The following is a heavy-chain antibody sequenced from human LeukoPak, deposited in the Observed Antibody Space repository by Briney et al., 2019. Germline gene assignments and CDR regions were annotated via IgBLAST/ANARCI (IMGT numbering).Heavy chain of an antibody. J-gene: IGHJ3*02. V-gene: IGHV3-73*01. CDR3: TRHDLLGVVVTATYAFDI. CDR2: IRSKANSYAT. CDR1: GFTFSGSA. Sequence: GGSLRLSCAASGFTFSGSAMHWVRQASGKGLEWVGRIRSKANSYATAYAASVKGRFTISRDDSKNTAYLQMNSLKTEDTAVYYCTRHDLLGVVVTATYAFDIWGQGTMVTVSS. D-gene: IGHD2-21*02.